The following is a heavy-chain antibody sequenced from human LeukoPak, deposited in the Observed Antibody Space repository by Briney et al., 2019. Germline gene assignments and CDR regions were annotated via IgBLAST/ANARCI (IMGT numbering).Heavy chain of an antibody. CDR1: GGSISSGGYY. CDR2: IYHSGST. V-gene: IGHV4-30-2*01. J-gene: IGHJ3*02. D-gene: IGHD3-3*01. Sequence: SETLSLTCTVSGGSISSGGYYWSWIRQPPGKGLEWIGYIYHSGSTYYNPSLKSRVTISVDRSKNQFSLKLSSVTAADTAVYYCARAMGYDFWSAERAFDIWGQGTMVTVSS. CDR3: ARAMGYDFWSAERAFDI.